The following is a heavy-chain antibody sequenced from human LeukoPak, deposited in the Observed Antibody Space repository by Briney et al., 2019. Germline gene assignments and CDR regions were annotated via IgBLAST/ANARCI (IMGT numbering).Heavy chain of an antibody. CDR3: ARVETYTAYDAFDI. Sequence: PSETLSLTCTVSGGSISSYYWSWIRQPPGKGLEWIGYIYYSGSTNYNPSLKSRVTISVDTSKNQFSLKLSSVTAADTAVYYCARVETYTAYDAFDIWGQGTMVTVSS. D-gene: IGHD5-18*01. CDR2: IYYSGST. CDR1: GGSISSYY. J-gene: IGHJ3*02. V-gene: IGHV4-59*08.